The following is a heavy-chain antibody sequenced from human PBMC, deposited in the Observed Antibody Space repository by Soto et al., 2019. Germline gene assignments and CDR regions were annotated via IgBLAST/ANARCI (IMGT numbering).Heavy chain of an antibody. V-gene: IGHV3-30*18. D-gene: IGHD6-19*01. CDR3: AKDRYSSGWYYY. CDR2: ISYDGSNK. Sequence: QPGGSLTLSCAASGFTFSSYGMHWGRQAPGQGLEWVGVISYDGSNKYYADSVKGRFTISRDNSKNTLYLQMSSLRAEDTPVYYCAKDRYSSGWYYYWGQGTLVTVSS. CDR1: GFTFSSYG. J-gene: IGHJ4*02.